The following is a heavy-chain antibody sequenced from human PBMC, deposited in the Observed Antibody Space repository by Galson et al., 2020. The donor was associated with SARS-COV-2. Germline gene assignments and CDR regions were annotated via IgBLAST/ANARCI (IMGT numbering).Heavy chain of an antibody. CDR1: GGSVISGGNY. CDR2: LFSSVTT. D-gene: IGHD5-12*01. Sequence: QTLSLTCTVPGGSVISGGNYWTCPPQHPGKGLEWNGPLFSSVTTYSTPSLKSPVTISVDTSQNQLHLRLSSVTAADTAVYYCARCRFHERTGYATSYYFDAWGQGTLVTVSS. CDR3: ARCRFHERTGYATSYYFDA. V-gene: IGHV4-31*01. J-gene: IGHJ4*02.